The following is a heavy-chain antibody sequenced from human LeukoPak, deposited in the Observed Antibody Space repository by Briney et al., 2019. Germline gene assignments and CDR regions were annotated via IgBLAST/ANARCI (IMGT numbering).Heavy chain of an antibody. D-gene: IGHD1-1*01. CDR3: ARDLSTTGLVPHYYYYMDV. CDR2: INPIFGTA. Sequence: GASVKVSCKASGCTFSSYAISWVRQAPGQGLEWMGGINPIFGTANYAQKFQGRVTITADESTSTAYMELSSLRSDDTAVYYCARDLSTTGLVPHYYYYMDVWGKGTTVTVSS. V-gene: IGHV1-69*13. J-gene: IGHJ6*03. CDR1: GCTFSSYA.